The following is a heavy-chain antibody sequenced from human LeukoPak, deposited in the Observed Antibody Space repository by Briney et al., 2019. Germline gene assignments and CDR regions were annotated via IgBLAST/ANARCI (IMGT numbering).Heavy chain of an antibody. V-gene: IGHV4-31*03. Sequence: SQTLSLTCTVSGGSISSGGYYWSWIRQHPGKGLEWIGYIYYSGSTYYNPSLKSRVTISVDTSKNQFSLKLSSVTAADTAVYYCARAPYGGYYGMDVWGQGTTVTVSS. D-gene: IGHD4-17*01. J-gene: IGHJ6*02. CDR3: ARAPYGGYYGMDV. CDR1: GGSISSGGYY. CDR2: IYYSGST.